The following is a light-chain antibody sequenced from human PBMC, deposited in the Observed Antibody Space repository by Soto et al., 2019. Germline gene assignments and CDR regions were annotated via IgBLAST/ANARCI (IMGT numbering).Light chain of an antibody. CDR2: GTS. V-gene: IGKV3-20*01. CDR3: QQYGNSPIT. J-gene: IGKJ5*01. Sequence: EVVLTQSPGTLSLSRGERATLSCRASERIYSAYLGWYQQKPGQAPRLLIYGTSSRATGIPDRFSGSGSGTYFPLTISRLEPEYFAVYYCQQYGNSPITFGQGTRLEIK. CDR1: ERIYSAY.